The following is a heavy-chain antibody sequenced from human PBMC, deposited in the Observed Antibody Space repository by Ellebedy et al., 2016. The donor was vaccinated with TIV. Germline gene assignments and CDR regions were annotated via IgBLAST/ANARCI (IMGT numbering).Heavy chain of an antibody. Sequence: GESLKISCEASGLTVYSNHMSWVRQAPGKGLEWVSVFHADGRTYYDDSVKGRCTISKDSYKNTLYLQMNSLRGEDTAVYYCVSTPGPTVGRDYWGRGTLVTVSS. V-gene: IGHV3-66*01. J-gene: IGHJ4*02. D-gene: IGHD4-23*01. CDR1: GLTVYSNH. CDR2: FHADGRT. CDR3: VSTPGPTVGRDY.